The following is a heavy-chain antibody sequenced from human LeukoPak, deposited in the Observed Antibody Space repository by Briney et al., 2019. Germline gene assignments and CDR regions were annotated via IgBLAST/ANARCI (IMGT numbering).Heavy chain of an antibody. CDR3: ARSTSVATIDY. V-gene: IGHV4-34*01. CDR1: GGSFSGYY. CDR2: INHSGST. J-gene: IGHJ4*02. D-gene: IGHD5-12*01. Sequence: SETLSLTCAVYGGSFSGYYWSWIRQPPGKGLGWIGEINHSGSTNYNPSLKSRVTISVDTSKNQFSLKLSSVTAADTAVYYCARSTSVATIDYWGQGTLVTVSS.